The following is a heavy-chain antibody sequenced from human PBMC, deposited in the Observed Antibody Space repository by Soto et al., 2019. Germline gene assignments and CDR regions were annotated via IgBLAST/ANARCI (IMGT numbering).Heavy chain of an antibody. CDR3: IRFPQSALSPHFYYTVDV. J-gene: IGHJ6*02. D-gene: IGHD3-3*01. CDR1: GVTIAGSNFY. Sequence: KPSETLSLTCAVSGVTIAGSNFYWTWIRQPPGKGLEWIGSVFHSGITFYNPSLKSRITVSVDSSKNQFSLQMKSATAADTALYYCIRFPQSALSPHFYYTVDVWGQGTTVTVSS. CDR2: VFHSGIT. V-gene: IGHV4-39*01.